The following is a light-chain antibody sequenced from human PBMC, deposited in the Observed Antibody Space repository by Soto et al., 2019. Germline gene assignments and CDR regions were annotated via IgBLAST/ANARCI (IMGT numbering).Light chain of an antibody. CDR2: SAS. Sequence: DIQMTQSPSSLSASVGDRVTITCRASQSISNDLNWYQQKPGTAPDLLIYSASSLQRGFPSRFSGSGSGTDFTLTISSLQPEDFATYYCQQSHSNPPTFGQGTKLGIK. CDR1: QSISND. J-gene: IGKJ2*01. V-gene: IGKV1-39*01. CDR3: QQSHSNPPT.